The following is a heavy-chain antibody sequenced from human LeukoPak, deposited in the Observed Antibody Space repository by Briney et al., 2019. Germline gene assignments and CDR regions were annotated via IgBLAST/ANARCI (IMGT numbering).Heavy chain of an antibody. CDR2: ISSSSSSYI. J-gene: IGHJ4*02. Sequence: GGSLRLSCAASGFTFSSYSMNWVRQAPGKGLEWVSSISSSSSSYIYYADSVKGRFTISRDNAKNSLYLQMNSLRAEDTAVYYCARETKDYGSGPFDYWGQGTLVTVSS. CDR3: ARETKDYGSGPFDY. D-gene: IGHD3-10*01. V-gene: IGHV3-21*01. CDR1: GFTFSSYS.